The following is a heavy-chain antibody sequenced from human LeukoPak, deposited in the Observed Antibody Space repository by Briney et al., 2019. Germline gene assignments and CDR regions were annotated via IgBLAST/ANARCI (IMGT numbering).Heavy chain of an antibody. Sequence: GGSLRLSCTASGFTFSSYSMNWVRQAPGKGLEWVSSISTSSSYIYYADSVKGRFTISRDNSKNTLYLQMNSLRAEDTAVYYCARGVRSYYYFDYWGQGTLVTVSS. CDR1: GFTFSSYS. D-gene: IGHD1-26*01. V-gene: IGHV3-21*01. J-gene: IGHJ4*02. CDR2: ISTSSSYI. CDR3: ARGVRSYYYFDY.